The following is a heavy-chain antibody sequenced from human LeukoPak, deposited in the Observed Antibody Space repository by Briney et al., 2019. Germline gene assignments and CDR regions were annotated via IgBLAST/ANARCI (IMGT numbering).Heavy chain of an antibody. CDR1: GFTFSSYW. CDR2: IKQDGSEK. D-gene: IGHD3-3*01. CDR3: AREGAYDFWSGYYYYYYMDV. V-gene: IGHV3-7*01. Sequence: GGSLRLSCAASGFTFSSYWMSRVRQAPGKGLEWVANIKQDGSEKYYVDSVKGRFTISRDNAKNSLYLQMNSLRAEDTAVYYCAREGAYDFWSGYYYYYYMDVWGKGTTVTVSS. J-gene: IGHJ6*03.